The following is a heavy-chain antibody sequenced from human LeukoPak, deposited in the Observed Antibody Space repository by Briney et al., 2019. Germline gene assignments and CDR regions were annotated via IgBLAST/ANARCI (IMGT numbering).Heavy chain of an antibody. CDR2: IYSGGST. V-gene: IGHV3-66*01. Sequence: GGSLRLSCAASGFTVSSNYMSWVRQAPGKGLEWVSVIYSGGSTYYADSVKGRFTISRDNSKNTLYLQMNSLRAEDTAVYYCARGPRQQLVPGYWGQGTLVTVSS. CDR3: ARGPRQQLVPGY. D-gene: IGHD6-13*01. CDR1: GFTVSSNY. J-gene: IGHJ4*02.